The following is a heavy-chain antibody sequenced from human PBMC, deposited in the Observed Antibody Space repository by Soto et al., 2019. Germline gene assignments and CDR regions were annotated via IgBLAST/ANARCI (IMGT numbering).Heavy chain of an antibody. V-gene: IGHV3-23*01. CDR1: GFTFSIYA. D-gene: IGHD6-13*01. CDR3: ARVAPEYSSTPRRFDF. CDR2: ISGSGGSI. J-gene: IGHJ4*02. Sequence: EVQLLESGGGLVQPGGSLRLSCAASGFTFSIYAMSWVRQAPGKGLEWVSSISGSGGSIYYAHSVKGRFTISRDKTKNTLDLQMNSLRAEDTAVYHCARVAPEYSSTPRRFDFWGQGTLVTVSS.